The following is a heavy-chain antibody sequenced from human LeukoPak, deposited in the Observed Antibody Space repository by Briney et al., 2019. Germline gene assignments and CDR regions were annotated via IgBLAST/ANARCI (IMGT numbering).Heavy chain of an antibody. Sequence: GGSLGLSCAASGFTFSSYSMNWVRQAPGKGLEWVSSISSSSSYIYYADSVKGRFTISRDNAKNSLYLQMNSLRAEDTAVYYCAREEGSLLRFLEWSPGWFDPWGQGTLVTVSS. V-gene: IGHV3-21*01. CDR1: GFTFSSYS. J-gene: IGHJ5*02. CDR3: AREEGSLLRFLEWSPGWFDP. D-gene: IGHD3-3*01. CDR2: ISSSSSYI.